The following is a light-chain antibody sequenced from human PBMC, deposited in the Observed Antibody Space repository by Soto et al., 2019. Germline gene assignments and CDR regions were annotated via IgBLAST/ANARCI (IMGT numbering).Light chain of an antibody. V-gene: IGKV2-29*03. J-gene: IGKJ1*01. CDR3: MQAIDIPWT. CDR2: EVS. Sequence: ILMTQTPLSLSIIPGQTSSISCKSSQSLLHSDGKTYFYWYVQKAGQAPQXXXYEVSNRFSGVPERFSGSGSRTDFTLKISRVEADDVGLYYCMQAIDIPWTFGQGTKVDIK. CDR1: QSLLHSDGKTY.